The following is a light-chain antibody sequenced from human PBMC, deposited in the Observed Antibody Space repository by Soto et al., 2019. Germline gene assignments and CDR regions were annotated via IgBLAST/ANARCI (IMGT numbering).Light chain of an antibody. CDR3: QQYGSSPPLT. CDR1: QSVSSSH. CDR2: GAS. J-gene: IGKJ4*01. Sequence: EIELTQAPGTLSSSLGERATLSCSASQSVSSSHLGWSQQKPGQAPRLLIYGASSRASGIPDRFSGSGSGTDFTRTISRLQPEDFGVYHCQQYGSSPPLTFGGGTKVEIK. V-gene: IGKV3-20*01.